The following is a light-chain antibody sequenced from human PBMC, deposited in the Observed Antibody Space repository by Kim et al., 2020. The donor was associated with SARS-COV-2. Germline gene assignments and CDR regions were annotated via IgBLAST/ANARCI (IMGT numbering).Light chain of an antibody. Sequence: GQSIAISCTGTSSDVGAYSSVSWYQQHPGKAPTLMIYDVSNRPSGVSDRFSGSKSGNTASLTISGLQADDEAYYYCNSYTRSSTVVFGGGTQLTVL. CDR3: NSYTRSSTVV. CDR2: DVS. CDR1: SSDVGAYSS. J-gene: IGLJ2*01. V-gene: IGLV2-14*03.